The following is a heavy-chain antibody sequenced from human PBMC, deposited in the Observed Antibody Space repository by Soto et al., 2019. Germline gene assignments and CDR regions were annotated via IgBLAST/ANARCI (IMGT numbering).Heavy chain of an antibody. D-gene: IGHD2-2*01. CDR1: GFTFDDYA. Sequence: GGSLRLSCAASGFTFDDYAMHWVRQAPGKGLEWVSGISWNSGSIGYADSVKGRFTISRDNAKNFLYLQMNSLRAEDTALYYCAKDLPAARTSGIDYWGQGALLTVSS. CDR2: ISWNSGSI. CDR3: AKDLPAARTSGIDY. V-gene: IGHV3-9*01. J-gene: IGHJ4*02.